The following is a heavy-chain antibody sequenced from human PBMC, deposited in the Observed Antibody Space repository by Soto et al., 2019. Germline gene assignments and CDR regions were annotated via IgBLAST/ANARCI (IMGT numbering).Heavy chain of an antibody. CDR1: CGSISSGGYY. V-gene: IGHV4-31*03. CDR3: ARGRNVLRFLEWSNWFDP. Sequence: PSETLSLTCTVSCGSISSGGYYWSWIRQHPGKGLEWIGYIYYSGSTYYNPSLKSRVTISVDTSKNQFSLKLSSVTAADTAVYYCARGRNVLRFLEWSNWFDPWGQGTLVTVSS. J-gene: IGHJ5*02. D-gene: IGHD3-3*01. CDR2: IYYSGST.